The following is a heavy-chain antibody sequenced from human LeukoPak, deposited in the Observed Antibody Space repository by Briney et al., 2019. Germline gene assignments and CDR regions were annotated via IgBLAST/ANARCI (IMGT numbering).Heavy chain of an antibody. J-gene: IGHJ4*02. V-gene: IGHV1-69*05. D-gene: IGHD3-10*01. CDR1: GGTFSSYA. CDR3: ARGGGTGSYGFDY. CDR2: IIPIFGTA. Sequence: SVKVSCKASGGTFSSYAISWVRQAPGQGLEWMGRIIPIFGTANYAQKFQGRVTITTDESTSTAYMELSSLRSEDTAVYYCARGGGTGSYGFDYWGQGTLVTVSS.